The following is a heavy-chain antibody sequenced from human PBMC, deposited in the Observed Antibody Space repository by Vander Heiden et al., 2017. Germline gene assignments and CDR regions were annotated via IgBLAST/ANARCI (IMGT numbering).Heavy chain of an antibody. CDR1: GFSFSSYG. D-gene: IGHD6-13*01. CDR3: AKNEAAGTNLDY. CDR2: ISYDGSNK. V-gene: IGHV3-30*18. J-gene: IGHJ4*02. Sequence: GFSFSSYGMHWVRQAPGKGLEWVAVISYDGSNKYYADSVKGRFTISRDNSKNTLYLQMNSLRAEDTAVYYCAKNEAAGTNLDYWGQGTLVTVSS.